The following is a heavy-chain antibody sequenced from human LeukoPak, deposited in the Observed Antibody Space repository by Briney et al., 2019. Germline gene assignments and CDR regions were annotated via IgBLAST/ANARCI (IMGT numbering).Heavy chain of an antibody. CDR1: GGSISSYY. CDR3: ARGNWYYGSGSYYMDV. V-gene: IGHV4-59*01. D-gene: IGHD3-10*01. J-gene: IGHJ6*03. CDR2: IYYSGST. Sequence: SETLSLTCTVSGGSISSYYWSWIRQPPGKGLEWIGYIYYSGSTNYNPSLKSRVTISVDTSKNQFSLKLSSVTAADTAVYYCARGNWYYGSGSYYMDVWGKGTTVTISS.